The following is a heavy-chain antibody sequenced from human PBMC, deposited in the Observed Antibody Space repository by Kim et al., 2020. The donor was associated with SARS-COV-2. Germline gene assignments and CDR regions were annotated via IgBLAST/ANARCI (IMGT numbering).Heavy chain of an antibody. Sequence: PALRSPVTISVDTSKNQFSLKLSSVAAADTAVYYCARYLRITMVRGWFDPWGQGTLVTVSS. V-gene: IGHV4-59*01. D-gene: IGHD3-10*01. CDR3: ARYLRITMVRGWFDP. J-gene: IGHJ5*02.